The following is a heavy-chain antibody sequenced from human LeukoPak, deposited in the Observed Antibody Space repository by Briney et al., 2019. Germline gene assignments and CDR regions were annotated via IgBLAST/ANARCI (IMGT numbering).Heavy chain of an antibody. J-gene: IGHJ3*02. CDR3: ARVSYDSSGYNDAFDI. D-gene: IGHD3-22*01. V-gene: IGHV7-4-1*02. Sequence: ASVKVSCKASGYTFTSYAMNWVRQAPGQGLEWMGWINTNTGNPTYAQGFTGRFVFSLDPSVSTAYLQISSLKAEDTAVYYCARVSYDSSGYNDAFDIWGQGTMVTVSS. CDR1: GYTFTSYA. CDR2: INTNTGNP.